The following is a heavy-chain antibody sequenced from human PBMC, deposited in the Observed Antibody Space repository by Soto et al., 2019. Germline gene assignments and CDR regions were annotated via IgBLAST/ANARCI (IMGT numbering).Heavy chain of an antibody. CDR2: IHHSGSA. V-gene: IGHV4-4*02. Sequence: QVQLQESGPGLVRPSGTVSLTCAVSGLSISSGDWWSWVRQPPGKGLEWIGEIHHSGSANYNPSLKSRVTWSVVPSKDLFSLTLISVTAADTAFYYCARDQGSHPGDWGQGTLVSVSS. CDR1: GLSISSGDW. J-gene: IGHJ4*02. D-gene: IGHD6-13*01. CDR3: ARDQGSHPGD.